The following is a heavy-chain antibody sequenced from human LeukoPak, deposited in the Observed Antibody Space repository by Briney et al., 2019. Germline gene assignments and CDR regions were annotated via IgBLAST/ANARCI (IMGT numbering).Heavy chain of an antibody. V-gene: IGHV3-53*01. CDR1: GFTVSSNY. J-gene: IGHJ4*02. CDR3: ARGNSGGSGHFDY. D-gene: IGHD1-26*01. Sequence: GGSLRLSCAASGFTVSSNYMSWVRQAPGKGLEWVSVIYNDGSTYYADSVKGRFTISRDNSKNTLYLQMNSLRAEDTAVYYCARGNSGGSGHFDYWGQGTLVTVSS. CDR2: IYNDGST.